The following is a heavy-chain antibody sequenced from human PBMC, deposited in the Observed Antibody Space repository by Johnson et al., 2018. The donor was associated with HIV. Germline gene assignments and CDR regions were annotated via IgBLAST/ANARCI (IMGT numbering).Heavy chain of an antibody. Sequence: QVQLVESGGGLVQPGGSLRLSCAASGFTFSSYAMHWVRQAPGKGLEYVSAISSNGGSTYYADSVKGRFTISRDNSKNTLYLQMNSLRAEDTAVYYCAKVDDYGDWGGAFDIWGQGTLVTVSS. D-gene: IGHD4-17*01. CDR1: GFTFSSYA. CDR2: ISSNGGST. J-gene: IGHJ3*02. CDR3: AKVDDYGDWGGAFDI. V-gene: IGHV3-64*04.